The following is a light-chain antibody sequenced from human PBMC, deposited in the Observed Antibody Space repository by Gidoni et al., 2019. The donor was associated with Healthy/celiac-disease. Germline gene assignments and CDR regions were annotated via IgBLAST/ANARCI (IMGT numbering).Light chain of an antibody. CDR2: AAS. J-gene: IGKJ4*02. CDR1: QSISSY. V-gene: IGKV1-39*01. Sequence: DSQMTQYQSSLSASVGDRVTITCRASQSISSYLNWYQQKPGKAPKFLIYAASSLHSGVPSRVSGSGAVTDFTLPLSSLQTGEFATYYFQESYSTPLTFGGGTKVEIK. CDR3: QESYSTPLT.